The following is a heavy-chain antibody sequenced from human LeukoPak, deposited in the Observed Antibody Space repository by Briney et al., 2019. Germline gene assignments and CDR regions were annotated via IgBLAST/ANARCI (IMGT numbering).Heavy chain of an antibody. D-gene: IGHD3-10*01. V-gene: IGHV1-2*02. J-gene: IGHJ5*02. CDR1: GYTFTSYD. Sequence: ASVKVSCKASGYTFTSYDINWVRQATGQGLEWMGWINPNSGGTTYAQKFQGRVTLTRDTSISTAYMELSRLRSDDTAVYYCARSRTMVRGVKTSRNWFDPWGQGTLVTVSS. CDR2: INPNSGGT. CDR3: ARSRTMVRGVKTSRNWFDP.